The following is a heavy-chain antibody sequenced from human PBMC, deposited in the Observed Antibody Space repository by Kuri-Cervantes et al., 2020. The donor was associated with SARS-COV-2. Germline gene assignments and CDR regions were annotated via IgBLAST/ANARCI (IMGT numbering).Heavy chain of an antibody. V-gene: IGHV4-31*03. CDR3: ARDEVDSSGYQPDGAFDI. D-gene: IGHD3-22*01. J-gene: IGHJ3*02. Sequence: SETLSLTCTVSGDSISSGGHYWSWIRQHPGKGLDWIGYIYYSGSTDYNPSLKSRVSISLDRSKNQFSLKLSSVTAADTAMYYCARDEVDSSGYQPDGAFDIWGQGTMVTVSS. CDR1: GDSISSGGHY. CDR2: IYYSGST.